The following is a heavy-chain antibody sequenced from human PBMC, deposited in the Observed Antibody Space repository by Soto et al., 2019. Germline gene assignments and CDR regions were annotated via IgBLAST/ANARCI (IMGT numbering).Heavy chain of an antibody. CDR1: GFSLSTSGMC. Sequence: SGPTLVNPTQTLTLTCTFSGFSLSTSGMCVSWIRQPPGKTLEWLALIDWDDDKYYSTSLKTRLTVSKDTSKNQVVLTMTKIDPVETATYHCARMGRTYSGRWNFDYWCQETLVTVS. CDR2: IDWDDDK. CDR3: ARMGRTYSGRWNFDY. V-gene: IGHV2-70*01. D-gene: IGHD1-26*01. J-gene: IGHJ4*02.